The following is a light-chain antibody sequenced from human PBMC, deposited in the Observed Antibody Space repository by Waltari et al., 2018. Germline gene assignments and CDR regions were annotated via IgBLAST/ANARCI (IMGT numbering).Light chain of an antibody. J-gene: IGLJ2*01. Sequence: QPVLTQPPSASGTPGQRVTISCSGTRPNIGSNTVNWYQQLPGTAPKLPIYSNTQRPSGVPDRFSGSKSGTSASLAISGLQSEDEADYYCAAWDDSLNGVVFGGGTKLTVL. V-gene: IGLV1-44*01. CDR3: AAWDDSLNGVV. CDR2: SNT. CDR1: RPNIGSNT.